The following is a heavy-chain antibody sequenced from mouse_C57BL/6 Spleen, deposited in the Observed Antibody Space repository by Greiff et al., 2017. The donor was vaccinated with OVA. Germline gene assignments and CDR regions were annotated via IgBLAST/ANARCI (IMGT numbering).Heavy chain of an antibody. CDR1: GYTFTSYW. CDR3: ARGDDVDAMDY. Sequence: QVQLQQPGAELVKPGASVKLSCKASGYTFTSYWMQWVKQRPGQGLEWIGEIDPSDSYTNYNQKFKGKATLTVDTSSSTAYMQLSSLTSEDSAVYYCARGDDVDAMDYWGQGTSVTVSS. V-gene: IGHV1-50*01. CDR2: IDPSDSYT. J-gene: IGHJ4*01. D-gene: IGHD2-12*01.